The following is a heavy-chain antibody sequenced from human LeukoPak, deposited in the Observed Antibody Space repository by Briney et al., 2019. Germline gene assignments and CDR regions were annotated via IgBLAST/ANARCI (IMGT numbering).Heavy chain of an antibody. CDR3: ARGGIAILNHINWFDP. CDR2: INHSGST. V-gene: IGHV4-39*07. D-gene: IGHD6-13*01. Sequence: SETLSLTCTVSGGSISSSSYYWGWIRQPPGKGLEWIGEINHSGSTNYNPSLKSRVTISVDTSKNQFSLKLSSVTAADTAVYYCARGGIAILNHINWFDPWGQGTLVTVSS. CDR1: GGSISSSSYY. J-gene: IGHJ5*02.